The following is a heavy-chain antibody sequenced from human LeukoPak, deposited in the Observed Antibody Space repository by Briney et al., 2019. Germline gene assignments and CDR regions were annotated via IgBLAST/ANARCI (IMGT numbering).Heavy chain of an antibody. CDR1: GYSFISYW. Sequence: GESLKISCKGSGYSFISYWIGWVRQMPGKGLEWMGIIYPGDSDTRYSPSFQGQVTISADKSISTAYLQWSSLKASDTAMYYCASRDDYYDSSGYHDAFDIWGQGTMVTVSS. CDR2: IYPGDSDT. J-gene: IGHJ3*02. D-gene: IGHD3-22*01. V-gene: IGHV5-51*01. CDR3: ASRDDYYDSSGYHDAFDI.